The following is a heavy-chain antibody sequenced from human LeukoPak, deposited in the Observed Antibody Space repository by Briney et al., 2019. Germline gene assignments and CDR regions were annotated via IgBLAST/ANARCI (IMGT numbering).Heavy chain of an antibody. CDR1: GASISGSGYY. V-gene: IGHV4-39*01. Sequence: SETLSLTCAVSGASISGSGYYWGWIRQPPGKGLEWIGNIYYSGSTYYNASLQSRVTISIDTSKNQFSLRLNSVTAADTAMYYCAKSGGYGLIDYWGQGTLVTVSS. J-gene: IGHJ4*02. D-gene: IGHD1-26*01. CDR2: IYYSGST. CDR3: AKSGGYGLIDY.